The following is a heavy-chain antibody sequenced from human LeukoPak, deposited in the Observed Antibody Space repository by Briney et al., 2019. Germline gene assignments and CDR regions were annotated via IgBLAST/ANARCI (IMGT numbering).Heavy chain of an antibody. D-gene: IGHD6-19*01. CDR3: AKDRGSGLYYYIMDV. J-gene: IGHJ6*02. CDR2: IREERGQE. Sequence: SGGSLRLSCVASGLTVRNHWMSWVRQAPGKGLEWVANIREERGQEYYVDSVKGRFTISKNSAKNSLYLQMNSLRAEDTAFYYCAKDRGSGLYYYIMDVWGRGTTVTVSS. CDR1: GLTVRNHW. V-gene: IGHV3-7*03.